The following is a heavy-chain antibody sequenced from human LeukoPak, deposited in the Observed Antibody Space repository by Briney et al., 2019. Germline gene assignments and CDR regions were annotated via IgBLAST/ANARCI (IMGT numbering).Heavy chain of an antibody. Sequence: SQTLSLTCTVSGGSISSGSYYWSWIRQPAGKGLEWIGRIYTSGSTNHNPSLKSRVTISVDTSKNQFSLKLSSVTAADTAVYYCARDLGIVVVPAAPDVWGKGTTVTVSS. J-gene: IGHJ6*04. V-gene: IGHV4-61*02. CDR3: ARDLGIVVVPAAPDV. CDR2: IYTSGST. CDR1: GGSISSGSYY. D-gene: IGHD2-2*01.